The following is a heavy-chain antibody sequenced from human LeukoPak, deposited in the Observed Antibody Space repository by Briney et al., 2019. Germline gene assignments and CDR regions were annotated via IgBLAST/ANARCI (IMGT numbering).Heavy chain of an antibody. Sequence: GSLRLSCSASGFTFNNFAMHWVRQAPGQGLEWVAVISFDASNKYFGDSVMGRFTISRDNSNNTLYLQMNSLTSEDTAGYYCAKEDSSSWFLDYWGQGTLDTVSS. D-gene: IGHD6-13*01. CDR3: AKEDSSSWFLDY. CDR1: GFTFNNFA. J-gene: IGHJ4*02. V-gene: IGHV3-30-3*01. CDR2: ISFDASNK.